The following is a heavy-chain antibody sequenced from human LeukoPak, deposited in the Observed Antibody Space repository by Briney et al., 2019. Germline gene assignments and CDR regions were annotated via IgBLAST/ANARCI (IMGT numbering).Heavy chain of an antibody. CDR3: ARGIIVSVGMDY. CDR2: DTEGSST. D-gene: IGHD5/OR15-5a*01. V-gene: IGHV3-74*01. Sequence: DTEGSSTLYADSVKGRFTISRDNAKNTVYLQVNSLRAEDTAVYYCARGIIVSVGMDYWGQGTLLTVSS. J-gene: IGHJ4*02.